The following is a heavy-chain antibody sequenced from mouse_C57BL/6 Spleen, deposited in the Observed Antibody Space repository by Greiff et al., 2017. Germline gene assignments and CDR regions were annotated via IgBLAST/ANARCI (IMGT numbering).Heavy chain of an antibody. V-gene: IGHV1-82*01. CDR2: IYPGDGDT. J-gene: IGHJ2*01. CDR1: GYAFSSSW. Sequence: VQLQQSGPELVKPGASVKISCKASGYAFSSSWMNWVKQRPGKGLEWIGRIYPGDGDTNYNGKFKGKATLTADKSSSTAYMQLSSLTSEDSAVXFCARGMVTTVYFDYWGQGTTLTVSS. CDR3: ARGMVTTVYFDY. D-gene: IGHD2-2*01.